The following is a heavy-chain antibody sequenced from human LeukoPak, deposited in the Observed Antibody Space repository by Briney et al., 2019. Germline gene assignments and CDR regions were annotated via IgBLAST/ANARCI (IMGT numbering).Heavy chain of an antibody. D-gene: IGHD6-19*01. V-gene: IGHV3-23*01. Sequence: GGTLRLSCAASGFTFSSYGMSWVRQAPGKGLEWVSAISGSGGSTYYADSVKGRFTISRDNSKNTLYLQMNSLRAEDTAVYYCAKKGGIAVAGTGYYFDYWGQGTLVTVSS. J-gene: IGHJ4*02. CDR1: GFTFSSYG. CDR3: AKKGGIAVAGTGYYFDY. CDR2: ISGSGGST.